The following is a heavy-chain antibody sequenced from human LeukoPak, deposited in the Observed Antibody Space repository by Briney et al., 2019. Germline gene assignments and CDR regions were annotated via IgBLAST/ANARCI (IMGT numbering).Heavy chain of an antibody. CDR2: INPSGGST. Sequence: ASVKVSCKASGYTFTSYYMHWVRQAPGQGLEWMGIINPSGGSTSYAQKFQGRVTMTRDTSTSTVYTELSSLRSEDTAVYYCALISYCTTVTCYYLDYWGQGTLVTVSS. D-gene: IGHD2-8*01. CDR1: GYTFTSYY. CDR3: ALISYCTTVTCYYLDY. V-gene: IGHV1-46*01. J-gene: IGHJ4*02.